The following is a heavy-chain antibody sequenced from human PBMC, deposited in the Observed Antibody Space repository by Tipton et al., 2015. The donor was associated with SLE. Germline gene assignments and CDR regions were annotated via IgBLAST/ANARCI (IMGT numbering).Heavy chain of an antibody. CDR1: GFTFSSYA. V-gene: IGHV3-30*04. Sequence: SLRLSCAASGFTFSSYAMHWVRQAPGKGLEWVAVISYDGSNKYYADSVKGRFTISRDNSKNTLYLQMNSLRAEDTAVYYCARAGGAYYFDYWGQGTLVTVSS. CDR3: ARAGGAYYFDY. CDR2: ISYDGSNK. D-gene: IGHD3-10*01. J-gene: IGHJ4*02.